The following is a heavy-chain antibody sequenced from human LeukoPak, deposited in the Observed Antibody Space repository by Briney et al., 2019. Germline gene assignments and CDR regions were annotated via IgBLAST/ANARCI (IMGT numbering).Heavy chain of an antibody. J-gene: IGHJ4*02. CDR1: GGSISSSTDY. CDR3: ARGSIAAAGTIDY. CDR2: IYYSGST. Sequence: KASETLFLTCTVSGGSISSSTDYWGWIRQPPGKGLEWIGSIYYSGSTYYNPSLKSRVTISVDTSKNQFSLKLSSVTAADTAVYYCARGSIAAAGTIDYWGQGTLVTVSS. D-gene: IGHD6-13*01. V-gene: IGHV4-39*07.